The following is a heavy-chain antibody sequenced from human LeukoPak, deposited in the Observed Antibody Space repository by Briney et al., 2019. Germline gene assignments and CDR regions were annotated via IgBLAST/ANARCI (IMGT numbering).Heavy chain of an antibody. V-gene: IGHV1-46*01. J-gene: IGHJ6*02. CDR2: INPSGGST. CDR1: GYTFTSYY. D-gene: IGHD1-26*01. Sequence: ASVKVSCKASGYTFTSYYMHWVRQAPGQGLEWMGIINPSGGSTSYAQKFQGRVTMTRDTSTSTVYMELSSLRSEDTAVFYCARISLGAIWGYYYGMDVWGQGTTVTVSS. CDR3: ARISLGAIWGYYYGMDV.